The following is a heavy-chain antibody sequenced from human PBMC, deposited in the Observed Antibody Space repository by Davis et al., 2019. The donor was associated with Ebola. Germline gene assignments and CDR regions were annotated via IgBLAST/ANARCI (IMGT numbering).Heavy chain of an antibody. Sequence: GGSLRLSCAASGFTFSSYAMNWVRQAPGKGLEWVSSISSASGYIYYADSVKGRFTISRDNAKNSVDLQMNSLRDEDTAVYYCATDRNWDFDYWGQGTLVTVSS. J-gene: IGHJ4*02. CDR1: GFTFSSYA. CDR2: ISSASGYI. CDR3: ATDRNWDFDY. V-gene: IGHV3-21*01. D-gene: IGHD7-27*01.